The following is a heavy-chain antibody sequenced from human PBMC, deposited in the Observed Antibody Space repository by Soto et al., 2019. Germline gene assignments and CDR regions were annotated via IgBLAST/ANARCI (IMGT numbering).Heavy chain of an antibody. CDR3: ARRYGGNFDY. CDR2: IYYSGST. CDR1: GGSISNYY. J-gene: IGHJ4*02. V-gene: IGHV4-59*01. D-gene: IGHD3-16*01. Sequence: SVTLCLTCTVSGGSISNYYWSLIRQPPGKGLEWIGYIYYSGSTNYNPSLKSRVTISVDTSKNQFSLKLSSVTAADMAVYYCARRYGGNFDYWGQGTLVTVSS.